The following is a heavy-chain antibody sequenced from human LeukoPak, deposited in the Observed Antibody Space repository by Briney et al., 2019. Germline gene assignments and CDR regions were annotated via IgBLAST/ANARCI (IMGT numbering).Heavy chain of an antibody. CDR1: GFTFSSCG. D-gene: IGHD1-14*01. CDR2: IGPTGTDR. CDR3: ATETIGRHYVY. V-gene: IGHV3-21*01. Sequence: PGGSLRLSCAASGFTFSSCGFNWVRQAPGKGLEWVSSIGPTGTDRYYADSVRGRFTISRDNAKNSMYLQMDSLRDEDTAVYYCATETIGRHYVYWGQGTLLTVSS. J-gene: IGHJ4*02.